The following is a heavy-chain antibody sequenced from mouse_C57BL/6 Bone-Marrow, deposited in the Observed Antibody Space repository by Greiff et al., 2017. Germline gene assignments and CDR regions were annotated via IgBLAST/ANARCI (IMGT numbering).Heavy chain of an antibody. Sequence: QVHVKQSGAELVKPGASVKMSCKASGYTFTSYWITWVKQRPGQGLEWIGDICPGSGSTNYNEKFKSKATLTVDTSSSTAYMQLSSLTSEDSAVYYCARKSQPVFPWFAYWGQGTLVTVSA. CDR2: ICPGSGST. J-gene: IGHJ3*01. CDR3: ARKSQPVFPWFAY. CDR1: GYTFTSYW. V-gene: IGHV1-55*01.